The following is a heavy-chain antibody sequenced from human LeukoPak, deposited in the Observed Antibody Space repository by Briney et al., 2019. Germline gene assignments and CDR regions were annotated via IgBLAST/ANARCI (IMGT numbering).Heavy chain of an antibody. CDR1: GGSISSYY. CDR3: ARQMTTLTTGRTFDI. V-gene: IGHV4-59*01. J-gene: IGHJ3*02. Sequence: SETLSLTCTVSGGSISSYYWSWIRQPAGKGLEWIGYVYYSGSTNYNPSLKSRVTISVDSSKNQFSLKLSSVTAADTAIYYCARQMTTLTTGRTFDIWGQGTMVTVSS. D-gene: IGHD4-17*01. CDR2: VYYSGST.